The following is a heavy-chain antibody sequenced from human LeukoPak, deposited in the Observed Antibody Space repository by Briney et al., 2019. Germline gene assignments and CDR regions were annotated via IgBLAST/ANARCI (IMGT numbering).Heavy chain of an antibody. CDR2: ISDSGGST. D-gene: IGHD6-13*01. CDR3: AKCRGSSWSDYFDY. J-gene: IGHJ4*02. CDR1: GFSLSRYA. V-gene: IGHV3-23*01. Sequence: GGSLRLSCAVSGFSLSRYAMSWVRKAPGKGLEWVSAISDSGGSTYYADSAKGRFTISRDNSRNTLYLQMNTLRAEDTAVYYCAKCRGSSWSDYFDYWGQGTLVTVSS.